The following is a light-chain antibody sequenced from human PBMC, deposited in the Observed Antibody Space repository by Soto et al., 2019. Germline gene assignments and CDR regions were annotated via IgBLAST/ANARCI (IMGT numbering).Light chain of an antibody. Sequence: EIVLAQSPGTLSLSPWERATLSCGASQSVSNNYLAWYQQKPCQAPRLLIYGASNRATGIPDRFSGSGSGTDFTLTISRLEPEDFAVYYCQQYGSSGTFGQGTKVDIK. CDR1: QSVSNNY. V-gene: IGKV3-20*01. CDR2: GAS. CDR3: QQYGSSGT. J-gene: IGKJ1*01.